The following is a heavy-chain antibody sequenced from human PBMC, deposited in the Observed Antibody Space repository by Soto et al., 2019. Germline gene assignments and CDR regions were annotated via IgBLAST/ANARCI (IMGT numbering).Heavy chain of an antibody. J-gene: IGHJ4*02. CDR3: AKERMDQYQLLPFFDY. CDR2: ISYDGSKK. CDR1: GFTFSNHG. D-gene: IGHD2-2*01. V-gene: IGHV3-30*18. Sequence: GGSLRLSCAASGFTFSNHGMHWVRQAPGKGLEWVAVISYDGSKKYYADSVKGRFTISRDNSKNTLYLQMNSLRAEDTAVYYCAKERMDQYQLLPFFDYWGQGTLVTVSS.